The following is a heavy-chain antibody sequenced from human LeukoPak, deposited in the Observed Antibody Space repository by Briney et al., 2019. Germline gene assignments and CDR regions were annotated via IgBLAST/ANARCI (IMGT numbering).Heavy chain of an antibody. CDR2: IRSSSSTI. CDR3: VTERAGAFET. J-gene: IGHJ3*02. V-gene: IGHV3-48*01. Sequence: PGGSLRLSCAASGFTFSSYSMNWVRQAPGKGLEWVSYIRSSSSTIYYADSVKGRFTISRDNAKNSLYLQMNSLKTEDTAFYYCVTERAGAFETWGQGTMVTVSS. CDR1: GFTFSSYS.